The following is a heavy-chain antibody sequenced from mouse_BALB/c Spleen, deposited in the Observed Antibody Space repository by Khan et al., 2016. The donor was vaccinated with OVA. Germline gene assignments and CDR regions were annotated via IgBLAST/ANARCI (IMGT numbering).Heavy chain of an antibody. V-gene: IGHV1-4*01. Sequence: QVQLQQSGAELARPGASVRMSCEASGYTFTSYTIHWIKLRPGQGLEWIGYINPSNGYTNYNQKFKDKATLTADKSSTTAYMQLSSLTSDDSAVXYCVRAGADHRNDGWFGYWGQGTLVTVAA. J-gene: IGHJ3*01. CDR3: VRAGADHRNDGWFGY. D-gene: IGHD2-14*01. CDR2: INPSNGYT. CDR1: GYTFTSYT.